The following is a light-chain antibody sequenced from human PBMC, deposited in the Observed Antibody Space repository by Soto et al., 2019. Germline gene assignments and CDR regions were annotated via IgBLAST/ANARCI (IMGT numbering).Light chain of an antibody. J-gene: IGLJ2*01. Sequence: SALTQPRSVSASPGQSITISCTGTSSDIGDYTHVSWYQQHPGKAPKLIIYEVSDRPSGVSNRFSGSKSGNTASLTISGLQTEDEADYYCCSYTSISTSAVFGGGTKVTVL. CDR1: SSDIGDYTH. CDR2: EVS. V-gene: IGLV2-14*01. CDR3: CSYTSISTSAV.